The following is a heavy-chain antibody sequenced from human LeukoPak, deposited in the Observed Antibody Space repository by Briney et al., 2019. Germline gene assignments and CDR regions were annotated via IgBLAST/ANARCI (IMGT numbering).Heavy chain of an antibody. J-gene: IGHJ4*02. Sequence: PSETLSLTCNVSGGSFSGYFWSWIRQPAGKGLEWIGRIYTSGSTNYNPSLKSRVTMSVDTSKNQFSLKLSSVTAADTAVYYCARLAGLVAGVKPNIVGALDYWGQGTLVTVSS. CDR1: GGSFSGYF. CDR3: ARLAGLVAGVKPNIVGALDY. CDR2: IYTSGST. V-gene: IGHV4-4*07. D-gene: IGHD1-26*01.